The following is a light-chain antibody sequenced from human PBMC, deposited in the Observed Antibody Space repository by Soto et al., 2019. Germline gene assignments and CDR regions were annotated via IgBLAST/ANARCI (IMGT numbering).Light chain of an antibody. CDR3: QHYNHLPPLT. V-gene: IGKV1-33*01. Sequence: DIQMTQSPSSLSASVGDRVTITCQASQDISNSLNWYQQRAGKAPNLLIYDTSKLETGVPSRFSGSGSGTYFPLTINSLQPEDIATYYCQHYNHLPPLTFGGGTKVEIK. CDR1: QDISNS. J-gene: IGKJ4*01. CDR2: DTS.